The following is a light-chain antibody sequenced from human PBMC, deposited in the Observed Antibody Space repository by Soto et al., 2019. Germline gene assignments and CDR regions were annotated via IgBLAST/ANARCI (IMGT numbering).Light chain of an antibody. J-gene: IGKJ5*01. Sequence: DIQMTQSPSSVSASVGDRVTITCRASQGIRSSLAWYQQKPGKAPNLLIYGASTLQSGVPSRFSGSGSGTNLTLTISSLQPEDFATYFCQQTDSFLSITFGQGTRLEIK. CDR2: GAS. V-gene: IGKV1D-12*01. CDR1: QGIRSS. CDR3: QQTDSFLSIT.